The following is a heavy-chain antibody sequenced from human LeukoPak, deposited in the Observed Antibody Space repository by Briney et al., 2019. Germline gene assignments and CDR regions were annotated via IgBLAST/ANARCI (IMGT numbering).Heavy chain of an antibody. D-gene: IGHD5-18*01. CDR1: GFTFSSYA. V-gene: IGHV3-23*01. Sequence: GGSLRLSCAASGFTFSSYAMSWVRQAPGKGLEWVSAISGSGGSTYYADSVKGRFTISRDNSKNTLYLQMNSLRAEDTAVYCCAKGWTAMTPFVNWFDPWGQGTLVTVSS. CDR3: AKGWTAMTPFVNWFDP. CDR2: ISGSGGST. J-gene: IGHJ5*02.